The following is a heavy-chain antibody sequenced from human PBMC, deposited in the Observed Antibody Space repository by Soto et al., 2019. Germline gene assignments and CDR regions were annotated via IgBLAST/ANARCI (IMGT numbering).Heavy chain of an antibody. J-gene: IGHJ4*02. CDR2: IGTHGDSP. D-gene: IGHD1-7*01. CDR1: GFRFSGNA. V-gene: IGHV3-64*01. CDR3: ARDGVSSTEYTWNYGTYFDY. Sequence: HPGGALRLCRAGAGFRFSGNARKWVRKAPGKGLEYVSSIGTHGDSPLYANSVKGRFTISRDTSQNMLYLQMGSLRPEDTAMYYCARDGVSSTEYTWNYGTYFDYWGQGA.